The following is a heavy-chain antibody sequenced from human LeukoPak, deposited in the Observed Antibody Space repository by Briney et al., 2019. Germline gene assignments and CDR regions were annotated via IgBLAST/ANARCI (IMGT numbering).Heavy chain of an antibody. CDR1: GYTFTSYD. CDR2: MNPNSGNT. CDR3: ARSDSYSSSSHRYYYYYYYGMDV. J-gene: IGHJ6*02. D-gene: IGHD6-6*01. V-gene: IGHV1-8*01. Sequence: RASVKVSCTASGYTFTSYDINWVRQATGQGPEWMGWMNPNSGNTGYAQKFQGRVTMTRNTSISTAYMELSSLRSEDTAVYYCARSDSYSSSSHRYYYYYYYGMDVWGQGTTVTVSS.